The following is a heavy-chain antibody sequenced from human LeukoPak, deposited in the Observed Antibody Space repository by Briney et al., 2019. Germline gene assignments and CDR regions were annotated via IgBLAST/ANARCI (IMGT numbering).Heavy chain of an antibody. Sequence: GGSLRLSCAASGFPFNSYSMNWVRQAPGKGLEWISYISSSSSTVYYADAVRGRFTISRDNAKNSLYLQMNTLRAEDTAVYYCARARYFDWLLDYWGQGTLVTVSS. V-gene: IGHV3-48*04. D-gene: IGHD3-9*01. CDR3: ARARYFDWLLDY. CDR1: GFPFNSYS. J-gene: IGHJ4*02. CDR2: ISSSSSTV.